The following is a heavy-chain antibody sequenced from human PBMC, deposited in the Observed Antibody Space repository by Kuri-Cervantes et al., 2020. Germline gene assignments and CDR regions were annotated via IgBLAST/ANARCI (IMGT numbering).Heavy chain of an antibody. CDR1: GGSISSSRYY. Sequence: SETLSLTCTVSGGSISSSRYYWGWIRQPPGKGLEWIGYIYYSGSTNYNPSVKSRVTISVDTSKNQFSLNLTSVTAADTAVYYCARGQANYYDGSGYYSPPLDYWGQGTLVTVSS. CDR3: ARGQANYYDGSGYYSPPLDY. CDR2: IYYSGST. D-gene: IGHD3-22*01. V-gene: IGHV4-61*05. J-gene: IGHJ4*02.